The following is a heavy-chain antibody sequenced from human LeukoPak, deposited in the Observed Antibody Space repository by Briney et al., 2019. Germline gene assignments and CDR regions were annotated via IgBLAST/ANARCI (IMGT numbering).Heavy chain of an antibody. Sequence: PGGSLRLSCTASGLTFSTSGFNWVRQAPGKGLEWVASIGPTGSDRYHADSIKGRFTLSRDNANNSLSLQRNSLRAEDTTVYYCATETNGRHYDYWGQGTLLTVSS. CDR2: IGPTGSDR. V-gene: IGHV3-21*01. J-gene: IGHJ4*02. D-gene: IGHD1-14*01. CDR3: ATETNGRHYDY. CDR1: GLTFSTSG.